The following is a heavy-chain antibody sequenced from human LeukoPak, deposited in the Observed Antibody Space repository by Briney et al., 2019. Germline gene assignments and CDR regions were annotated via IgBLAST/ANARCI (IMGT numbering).Heavy chain of an antibody. Sequence: PGGSLRLSCAASGFTFSSYGMHWVRQAPGKGLEWVAVISYDGSNKYYADSVKGRFTISRDNSKNTLYLQMNSLRAEDTAVCYCAKEGNYQLLFVYWGQGTLVTVSS. J-gene: IGHJ4*02. D-gene: IGHD2-2*01. V-gene: IGHV3-30*18. CDR2: ISYDGSNK. CDR1: GFTFSSYG. CDR3: AKEGNYQLLFVY.